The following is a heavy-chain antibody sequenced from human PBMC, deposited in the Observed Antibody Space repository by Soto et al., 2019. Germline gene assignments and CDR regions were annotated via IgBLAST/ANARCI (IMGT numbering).Heavy chain of an antibody. CDR3: ARRYGGAFDI. D-gene: IGHD3-10*01. V-gene: IGHV4-59*08. CDR1: GGSIKGYY. J-gene: IGHJ3*02. Sequence: SETLSLTCTVSGGSIKGYYWSWIRQPPGKGLEWIGYIYYSGSTNYNPSLKSRVNISVDTSKNQFSLKLSSVTAADTAVYYCARRYGGAFDIWGQGTMVTVSS. CDR2: IYYSGST.